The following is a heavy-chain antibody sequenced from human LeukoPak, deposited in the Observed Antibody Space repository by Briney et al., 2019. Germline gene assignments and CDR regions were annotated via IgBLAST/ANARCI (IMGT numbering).Heavy chain of an antibody. J-gene: IGHJ4*02. V-gene: IGHV3-23*01. CDR1: GFSFSSYG. Sequence: GGSLRLSCAASGFSFSSYGMHWVRQAPGKGLEWVSAISSSGGSTYYADSVKGRFTISRDNSKNTLYLQMNSLRAEDTAVYYCAKPKGGNYFDYWGQGTLVTVSS. CDR2: ISSSGGST. CDR3: AKPKGGNYFDY. D-gene: IGHD3-16*01.